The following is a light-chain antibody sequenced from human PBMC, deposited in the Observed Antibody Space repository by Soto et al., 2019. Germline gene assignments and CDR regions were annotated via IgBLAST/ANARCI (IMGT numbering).Light chain of an antibody. Sequence: VMTQSPLSLPVTPGERASISCRSNQSLVHSDGIAYFSWFQQRTGRSPRRIIYKVSNRDSGVPARFSGSGSGTDLELKISSVEAEDVGVYYCMQGTHWPITCGQGTRLEIK. CDR2: KVS. CDR3: MQGTHWPIT. V-gene: IGKV2-30*02. J-gene: IGKJ5*01. CDR1: QSLVHSDGIAY.